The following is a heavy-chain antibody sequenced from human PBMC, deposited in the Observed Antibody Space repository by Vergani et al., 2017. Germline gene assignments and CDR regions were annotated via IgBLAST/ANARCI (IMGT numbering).Heavy chain of an antibody. Sequence: EVQLLESGGRLVQPGGSLRHSCVASGFAFSRYAMSWVRQAPGKGLEWVSGLTASGSGISYADSVRGRFTISRDNSKNTLFLQMDSLRAEDTAVYYCAKSGWLQHFGAHYFDSWGQGILVTVSS. D-gene: IGHD5-24*01. CDR2: LTASGSGI. J-gene: IGHJ4*02. CDR1: GFAFSRYA. CDR3: AKSGWLQHFGAHYFDS. V-gene: IGHV3-23*01.